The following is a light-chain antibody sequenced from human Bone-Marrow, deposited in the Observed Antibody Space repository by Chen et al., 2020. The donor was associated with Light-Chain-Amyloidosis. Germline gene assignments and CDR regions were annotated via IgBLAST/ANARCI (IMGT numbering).Light chain of an antibody. Sequence: EIVLTQSPATLSLSPGERATLPCRASQSITTYLAWYQQKPGQAPRLLIHDASIRATGTPARFSGSGSGTDFILTISSLEPEDFALYFCQQRSHWHPHTFGQGTRLEIK. J-gene: IGKJ2*01. CDR2: DAS. CDR3: QQRSHWHPHT. V-gene: IGKV3-11*01. CDR1: QSITTY.